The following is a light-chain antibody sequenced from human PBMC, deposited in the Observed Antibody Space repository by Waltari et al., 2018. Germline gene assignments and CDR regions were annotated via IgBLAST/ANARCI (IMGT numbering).Light chain of an antibody. CDR3: QQYHSYSLT. CDR1: QSISSW. V-gene: IGKV1-5*03. J-gene: IGKJ4*01. Sequence: DIQMTQSPSTLSASVGDRVTIPCRASQSISSWLAWYQQKPGKAPKLLIYKASTLESGVPSRFSGSGSGTEFTLTISSLQPDDFATYYCQQYHSYSLTFGGGTKVEIK. CDR2: KAS.